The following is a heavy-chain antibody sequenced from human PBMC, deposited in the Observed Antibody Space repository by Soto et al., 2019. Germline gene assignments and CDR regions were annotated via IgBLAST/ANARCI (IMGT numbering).Heavy chain of an antibody. Sequence: PGGSLRLSCAVSGFTFTNAWMNWVRQAPGKGLEWVARIKSKTDGGTTDYAAPVKDRFTISRDDSQNTLYLQMSSLKTEDTAMYYCTSGYSSSWYWFDPWGQGTLVTVSS. CDR3: TSGYSSSWYWFDP. D-gene: IGHD6-13*01. CDR2: IKSKTDGGTT. J-gene: IGHJ5*02. V-gene: IGHV3-15*07. CDR1: GFTFTNAW.